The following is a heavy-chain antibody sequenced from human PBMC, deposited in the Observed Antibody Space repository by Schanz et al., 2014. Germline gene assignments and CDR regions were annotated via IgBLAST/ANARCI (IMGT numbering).Heavy chain of an antibody. J-gene: IGHJ4*02. CDR2: IKQDGSER. V-gene: IGHV3-7*03. CDR1: GFTFSSYW. CDR3: AKVREWWPYYFDY. Sequence: EVQLVESGGGLVQPGGSLRLSCAASGFTFSSYWMSWVRQAPGKGLEWVANIKQDGSERYYVDSVKGRFTISRDNAKNSLYLQMNSLRAEDTAVYYCAKVREWWPYYFDYWGQGTLVTVSS. D-gene: IGHD2-15*01.